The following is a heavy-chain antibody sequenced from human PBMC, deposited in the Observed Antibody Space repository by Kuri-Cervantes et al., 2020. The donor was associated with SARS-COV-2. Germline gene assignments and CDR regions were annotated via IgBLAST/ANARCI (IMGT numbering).Heavy chain of an antibody. Sequence: GGSLRLSCEASGFIFSNYWMSWVRQAPGKGLEWVANIKQDGSEEFYVDSVKGRFTVSRDTAKKSLFLQMNSLRAEDTAVCYCARASFDFWSGYYTGYFFDYWGQGTLVTVSS. J-gene: IGHJ4*02. D-gene: IGHD3-3*01. V-gene: IGHV3-7*01. CDR3: ARASFDFWSGYYTGYFFDY. CDR1: GFIFSNYW. CDR2: IKQDGSEE.